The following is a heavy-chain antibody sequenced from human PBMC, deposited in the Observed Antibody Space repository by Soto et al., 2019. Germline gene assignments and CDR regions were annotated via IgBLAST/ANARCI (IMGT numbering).Heavy chain of an antibody. V-gene: IGHV3-53*01. CDR1: GLTVSGNY. Sequence: EVQLVESGGGLIQPGGSLRLSCAASGLTVSGNYITWVRQAPGKGLEWVSVIFSGDNTYYSDSVKGRFTISRDNSKNTVYLQMNRLRGDDTAVYFCATGLTLPVRPSFDTWGQGTLLTVSS. CDR3: ATGLTLPVRPSFDT. J-gene: IGHJ5*02. CDR2: IFSGDNT. D-gene: IGHD2-21*02.